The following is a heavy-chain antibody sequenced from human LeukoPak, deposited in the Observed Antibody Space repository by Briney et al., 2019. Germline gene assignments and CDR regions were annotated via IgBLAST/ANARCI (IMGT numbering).Heavy chain of an antibody. Sequence: GGSLRLFCSTSGYRFRLYDKHWARQAAGKGLEYVSSISSDGGKTYYPDSVKGRFTISGDNSKSTLYLQMSSLRSEHTAVYYCVKDRWVDYWGQGTLVTVSS. J-gene: IGHJ4*02. CDR3: VKDRWVDY. D-gene: IGHD4-23*01. CDR2: ISSDGGKT. V-gene: IGHV3-64D*09. CDR1: GYRFRLYD.